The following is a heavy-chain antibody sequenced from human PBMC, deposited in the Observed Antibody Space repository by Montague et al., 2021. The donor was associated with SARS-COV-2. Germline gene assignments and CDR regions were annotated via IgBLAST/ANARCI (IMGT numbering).Heavy chain of an antibody. Sequence: SETLSLTCTVSGGSISNYYWSWIRQPPGKGLEWIGDIYSSGTTNYNPSLQSRGTILLDTSKNQFSLRMTSVTAADTAVYFCARGLVWGQGVLVTVSS. CDR2: IYSSGTT. CDR3: ARGLV. V-gene: IGHV4-59*12. J-gene: IGHJ4*02. CDR1: GGSISNYY. D-gene: IGHD6-6*01.